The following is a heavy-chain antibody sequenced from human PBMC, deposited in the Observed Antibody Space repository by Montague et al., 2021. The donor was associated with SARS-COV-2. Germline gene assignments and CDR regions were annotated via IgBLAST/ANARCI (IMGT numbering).Heavy chain of an antibody. J-gene: IGHJ3*02. V-gene: IGHV4-31*03. CDR2: IYYSGST. CDR3: ARARTLITMIVVVIDAFDI. D-gene: IGHD3-22*01. CDR1: GGSISSGGYY. Sequence: TLSLTCTVSGGSISSGGYYWSWIRKHPGKGLEWIGYIYYSGSTYYNPSLKSRVTISVDTSKNQFSLKLSSVTAADTAVYYCARARTLITMIVVVIDAFDIWGQGTMVTVSS.